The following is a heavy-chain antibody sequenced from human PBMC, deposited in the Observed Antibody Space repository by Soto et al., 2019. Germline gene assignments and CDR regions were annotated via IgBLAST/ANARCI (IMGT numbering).Heavy chain of an antibody. D-gene: IGHD4-17*01. V-gene: IGHV3-30*18. CDR3: AKEQLTKVTTSNFDY. Sequence: GSLRLSCAASGFTFSSYGMHWVRQAPGKGLEWVAVISYDGSNKYYADSVKGRLTISRDNSKNTLYLQMNSLRAEDTAVYYCAKEQLTKVTTSNFDYWGQGTLVTVSS. J-gene: IGHJ4*02. CDR2: ISYDGSNK. CDR1: GFTFSSYG.